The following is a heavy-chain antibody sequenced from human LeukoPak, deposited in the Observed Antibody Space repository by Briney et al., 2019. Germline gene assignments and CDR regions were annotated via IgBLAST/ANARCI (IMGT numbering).Heavy chain of an antibody. CDR2: INPNSGGT. CDR1: GYTFTSYY. CDR3: AREKYSGGYLLDY. D-gene: IGHD1-26*01. J-gene: IGHJ4*02. Sequence: ASVKVSCKASGYTFTSYYMHWVRQAPGQGLEWMGWINPNSGGTSYAQKFQGRVTMTRDTSISTAYMELSSLRSDDTAVYYCAREKYSGGYLLDYWGQGTLVTVSS. V-gene: IGHV1-2*02.